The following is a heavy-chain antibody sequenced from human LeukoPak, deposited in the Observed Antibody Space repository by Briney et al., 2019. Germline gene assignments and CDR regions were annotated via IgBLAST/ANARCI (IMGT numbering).Heavy chain of an antibody. CDR3: ARVGAPTYYYDSSGYYPRSSDY. Sequence: GGPLRLSCAASGFTFSSYWMHWVRQAPGKGLVWVSRINSDGSSTSYADSVKGRFTISRDNAKDTLYLQMNSLRAEDTAVYYCARVGAPTYYYDSSGYYPRSSDYWGQGTLVTVSS. V-gene: IGHV3-74*01. CDR1: GFTFSSYW. D-gene: IGHD3-22*01. J-gene: IGHJ4*02. CDR2: INSDGSST.